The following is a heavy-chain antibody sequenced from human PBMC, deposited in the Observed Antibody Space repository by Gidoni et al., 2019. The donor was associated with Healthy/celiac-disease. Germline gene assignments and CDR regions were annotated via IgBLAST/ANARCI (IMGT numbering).Heavy chain of an antibody. CDR2: INHSGST. CDR3: ARESSSSFDY. V-gene: IGHV4-34*01. J-gene: IGHJ4*02. CDR1: GGSFSGYY. D-gene: IGHD6-6*01. Sequence: QVQLQQWGAGLLKPSATLSLTCAVYGGSFSGYYWSWIRQPPGKGLEWIGEINHSGSTNYNPSLKSRVTISVDTSKNQFSLKLSSVTAADTAVYYCARESSSSFDYWGQGTLVTVSS.